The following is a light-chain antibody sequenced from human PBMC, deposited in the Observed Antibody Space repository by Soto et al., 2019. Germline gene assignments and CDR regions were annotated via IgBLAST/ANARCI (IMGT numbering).Light chain of an antibody. CDR2: NAS. J-gene: IGKJ1*01. V-gene: IGKV3-15*01. Sequence: EIVMTQSPATLSVSPGERATLSCRASQSVSSDLAWYHQKPGQAPRLLIYNASTRATGIPARFSGSGSGTEFTLTLNSLQSEDFAVYYCQQYNNWPRTFGQGTKVEIK. CDR1: QSVSSD. CDR3: QQYNNWPRT.